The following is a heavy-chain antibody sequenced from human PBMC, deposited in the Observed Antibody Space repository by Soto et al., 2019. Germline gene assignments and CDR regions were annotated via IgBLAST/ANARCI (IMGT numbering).Heavy chain of an antibody. V-gene: IGHV3-30*18. CDR2: MSYDETKK. Sequence: QVQLVESGGGVVQPGGSLRLSCATSRFSLSSYAMHWVRQAPGKGLEWVALMSYDETKKYYADSVKGRFTISRDTSKNTLFLQMNNLRVEDTAVYYCAKDRRDGDFMHILVVDFWGQGALVTVSS. D-gene: IGHD2-15*01. CDR3: AKDRRDGDFMHILVVDF. J-gene: IGHJ4*02. CDR1: RFSLSSYA.